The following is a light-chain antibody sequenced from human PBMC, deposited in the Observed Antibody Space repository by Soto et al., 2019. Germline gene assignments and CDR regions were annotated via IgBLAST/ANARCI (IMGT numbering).Light chain of an antibody. J-gene: IGLJ1*01. CDR3: QSYDSSLSGFDV. CDR2: GNS. Sequence: QSVLTQPPSVSGAPGQRVTISCTGSSSNIGAGYDVHWYQQLPGTAPKLLIYGNSNRPSGVPDRFSGSKSGTSASLAITGLQAEDEADYYCQSYDSSLSGFDVFGTGTTVTVL. CDR1: SSNIGAGYD. V-gene: IGLV1-40*01.